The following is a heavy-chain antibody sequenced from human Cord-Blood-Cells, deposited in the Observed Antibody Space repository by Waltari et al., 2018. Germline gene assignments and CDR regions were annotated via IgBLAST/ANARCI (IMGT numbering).Heavy chain of an antibody. Sequence: QVQLVQSGAEGKKHGASVKVSCTDSGHTIPSCCIHWVRQATGQGLEWMGWMNPNSGNTVYAQKFQGRVTITRNTSISTAYMELSSLRSEDTAVYYCARDYSNWFDPWGQGTLVTVSS. D-gene: IGHD4-4*01. J-gene: IGHJ5*02. CDR2: MNPNSGNT. V-gene: IGHV1-8*03. CDR3: ARDYSNWFDP. CDR1: GHTIPSCC.